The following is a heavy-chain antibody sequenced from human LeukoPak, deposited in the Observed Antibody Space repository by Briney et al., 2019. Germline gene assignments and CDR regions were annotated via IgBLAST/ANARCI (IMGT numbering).Heavy chain of an antibody. Sequence: ASVKVSCKASGYTFTSYGISWVRQAPGQGLEWMGWISAYNGNTNYAQKLQGRVTMTTDTSTSTAYMELSSLRSEDTAVYYCARGFLGYDSSDYAFSYYWGQGTLVTVSS. CDR3: ARGFLGYDSSDYAFSYY. J-gene: IGHJ4*02. V-gene: IGHV1-18*01. CDR2: ISAYNGNT. D-gene: IGHD3-22*01. CDR1: GYTFTSYG.